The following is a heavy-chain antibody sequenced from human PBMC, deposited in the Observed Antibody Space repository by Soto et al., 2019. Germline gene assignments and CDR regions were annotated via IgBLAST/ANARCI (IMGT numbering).Heavy chain of an antibody. D-gene: IGHD2-15*01. Sequence: QVQLVQSGAEVKKPGASVKVSCKASGYTFTSYGISWVRQAPGQGLEWMGWISAYNGNTNYEQKLQGRVTMTTDTSTSTAYMELRSLRSDDTAVYYCARLYCSGGSCYSRRLYYFDYWGQGTLVTVSS. V-gene: IGHV1-18*01. CDR2: ISAYNGNT. J-gene: IGHJ4*02. CDR3: ARLYCSGGSCYSRRLYYFDY. CDR1: GYTFTSYG.